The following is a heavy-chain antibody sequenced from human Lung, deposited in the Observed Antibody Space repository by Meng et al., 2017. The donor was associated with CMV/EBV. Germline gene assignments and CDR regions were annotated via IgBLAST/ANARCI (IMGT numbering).Heavy chain of an antibody. D-gene: IGHD3-3*01. V-gene: IGHV1-69*05. CDR3: ARGSEESGYYYYYGMDV. J-gene: IGHJ6*02. Sequence: SVXVSXXASGGTFSSYAISWVRQAPGQGLEWMGGIIPIFGTANYAQKFQGRVTITTDESTSTAYMELSSLRSEDTAVYYCARGSEESGYYYYYGMDVWGQGXTVTVSS. CDR1: GGTFSSYA. CDR2: IIPIFGTA.